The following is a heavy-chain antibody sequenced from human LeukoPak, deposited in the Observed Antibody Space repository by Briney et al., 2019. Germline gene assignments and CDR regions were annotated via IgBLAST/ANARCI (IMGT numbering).Heavy chain of an antibody. V-gene: IGHV4-39*01. CDR2: IYYSGST. D-gene: IGHD6-13*01. CDR3: ARSAPPSFFISSSWPRFWFDP. J-gene: IGHJ5*02. Sequence: SETLSLTCTVSGGSISSSSYYWGWIRQPPGKGLEWIGGIYYSGSTYYNPSLKSRVTISVDTSKNQFSLKLSSVTAADTAVYYCARSAPPSFFISSSWPRFWFDPWGQGTLVTVSS. CDR1: GGSISSSSYY.